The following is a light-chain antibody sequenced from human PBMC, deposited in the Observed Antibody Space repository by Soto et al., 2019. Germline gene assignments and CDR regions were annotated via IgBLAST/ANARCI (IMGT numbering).Light chain of an antibody. Sequence: QSALTQPASVSGSPGQSIIISCSGTSSDIGAYNYVSWYQQHPGKAPKLMIYDVATRPSGVSDRFSASKSGNTASLTISGLQAEDEADYYCSSYTTSVTWVFGGGTKLTVL. CDR1: SSDIGAYNY. CDR2: DVA. CDR3: SSYTTSVTWV. V-gene: IGLV2-14*01. J-gene: IGLJ3*02.